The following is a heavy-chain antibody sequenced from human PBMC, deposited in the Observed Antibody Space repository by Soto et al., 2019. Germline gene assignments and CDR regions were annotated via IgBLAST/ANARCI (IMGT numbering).Heavy chain of an antibody. V-gene: IGHV4-31*03. D-gene: IGHD3-16*01. J-gene: IGHJ5*02. CDR1: GGSISSGAYY. CDR2: IYYSGST. CDR3: ARVRSGVGYNWFDT. Sequence: SETLSLTCTVSGGSISSGAYYWSWIRQHPGRGLEWIGYIYYSGSTYYNPSLKSRVTISVDTSKSQFSLKLSSVTAADTAVYYCARVRSGVGYNWFDTWGQGTLVTVSS.